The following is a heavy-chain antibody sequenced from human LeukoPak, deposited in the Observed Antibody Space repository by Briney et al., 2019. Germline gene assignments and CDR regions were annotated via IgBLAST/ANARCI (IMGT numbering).Heavy chain of an antibody. CDR1: GGTFSSYA. D-gene: IGHD6-13*01. Sequence: SVKVSCKASGGTFSSYAISWVRQAPGQGLEWMGRIIPILGIANYAQKFQGRVTITADKSTSTAYMELSSLRSEDTAVYYCARPELATYFDYWGQGTLVTVSS. CDR3: ARPELATYFDY. V-gene: IGHV1-69*04. J-gene: IGHJ4*02. CDR2: IIPILGIA.